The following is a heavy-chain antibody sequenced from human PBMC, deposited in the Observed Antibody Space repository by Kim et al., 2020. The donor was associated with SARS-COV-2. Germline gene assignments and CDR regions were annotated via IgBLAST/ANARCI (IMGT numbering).Heavy chain of an antibody. J-gene: IGHJ5*02. Sequence: GGSLRLSCAASGFTFSSYTMNWVRQAPGKGLEWVSYISSSSSTIYYADSVKGRFTISRDNAKNSLYLQMKSLSDEDTAVYYCARDLGDYYDSSGYYWGWFDPWGQGTLVTVSS. V-gene: IGHV3-48*02. CDR2: ISSSSSTI. CDR1: GFTFSSYT. CDR3: ARDLGDYYDSSGYYWGWFDP. D-gene: IGHD3-22*01.